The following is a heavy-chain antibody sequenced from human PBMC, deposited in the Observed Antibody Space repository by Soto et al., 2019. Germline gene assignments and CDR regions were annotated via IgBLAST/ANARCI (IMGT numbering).Heavy chain of an antibody. V-gene: IGHV3-23*01. CDR2: ISGSGGST. CDR3: ATRGVTMVRGGLKNYCYYYMDV. Sequence: EVQLLESGGGLVQPGGSLRLSCAASGFTFSSYAMSWVRQAPGKGLEWVSAISGSGGSTYYADSVKGRFTISRDNSKNTLYLQMNSLRAEDTAVYYCATRGVTMVRGGLKNYCYYYMDVWGKGTTVTVSS. J-gene: IGHJ6*03. D-gene: IGHD3-10*01. CDR1: GFTFSSYA.